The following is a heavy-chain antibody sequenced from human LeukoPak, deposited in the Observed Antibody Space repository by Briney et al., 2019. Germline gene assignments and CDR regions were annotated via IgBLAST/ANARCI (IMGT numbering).Heavy chain of an antibody. Sequence: ASVKVSCKASGYTFTCYGISWVRQAPGQGLEWMGWINPNSGGTNYAQKFQGRVTMTRDTSISTAYMELSRLRSDDTAVYYCARDRLSIVATTSGYFDYWGQGTLVTVSS. J-gene: IGHJ4*02. D-gene: IGHD5-12*01. CDR2: INPNSGGT. CDR3: ARDRLSIVATTSGYFDY. V-gene: IGHV1-2*02. CDR1: GYTFTCYG.